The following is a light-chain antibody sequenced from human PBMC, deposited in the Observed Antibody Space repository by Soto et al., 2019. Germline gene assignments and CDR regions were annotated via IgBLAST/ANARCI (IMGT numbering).Light chain of an antibody. CDR3: CSYATTNTWV. CDR1: SSDVGNYNL. J-gene: IGLJ3*02. Sequence: QSALTQPASVSGSPGQSITISCTGTSSDVGNYNLVSWYQQHPGRAPRLMIFEGSKRPSGISNRFSGSKSGNTASLTISGLQAEDEADYYCCSYATTNTWVFGGGTKVTVL. CDR2: EGS. V-gene: IGLV2-23*01.